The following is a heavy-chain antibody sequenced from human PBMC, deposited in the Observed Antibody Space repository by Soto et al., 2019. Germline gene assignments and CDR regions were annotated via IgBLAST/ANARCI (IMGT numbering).Heavy chain of an antibody. J-gene: IGHJ5*02. CDR2: IYYSGST. V-gene: IGHV4-34*01. CDR1: GGSFSGYY. Sequence: SETLSLTCAVYGGSFSGYYWSWIRQPPGKGLEWIGNIYYSGSTNYSPSLKSRVTISVDSSKNQFSLKLSSVTAADTAVYYCAGPYNSLAHWGQGTLVTVSS. CDR3: AGPYNSLAH.